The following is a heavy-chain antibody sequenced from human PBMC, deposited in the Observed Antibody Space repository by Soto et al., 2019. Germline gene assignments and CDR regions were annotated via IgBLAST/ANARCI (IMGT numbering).Heavy chain of an antibody. J-gene: IGHJ6*02. D-gene: IGHD2-15*01. CDR3: ARAPSEEVVVAATDYYYYYGMDV. CDR2: IIPIFGTA. Sequence: SVKVSCKASGGTFRSYAISWVRQAPGQGLEWMGGIIPIFGTANYAQKFQGRVTITADESTSTAYMELSSLRSEDTAVYYCARAPSEEVVVAATDYYYYYGMDVWGQGTTVTVSS. CDR1: GGTFRSYA. V-gene: IGHV1-69*13.